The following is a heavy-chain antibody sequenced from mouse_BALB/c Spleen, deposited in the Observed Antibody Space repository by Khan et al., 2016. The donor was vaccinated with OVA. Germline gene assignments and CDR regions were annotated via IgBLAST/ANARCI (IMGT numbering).Heavy chain of an antibody. V-gene: IGHV1S56*01. J-gene: IGHJ1*01. D-gene: IGHD1-1*01. CDR1: GDTFISYY. CDR3: AISDYGSIWYFDV. Sequence: QVRLQQSGLELVNPGASVKMSCKASGDTFISYYIHWVKQRPGQGLEWIGWIYPGDGRTKYNEKFKGKTTLTADKSSSTAYMLLSSLTSEDSAIYYYAISDYGSIWYFDVWGAGTTVTVSS. CDR2: IYPGDGRT.